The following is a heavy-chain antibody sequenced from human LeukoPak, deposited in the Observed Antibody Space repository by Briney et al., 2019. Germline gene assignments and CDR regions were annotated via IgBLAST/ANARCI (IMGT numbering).Heavy chain of an antibody. J-gene: IGHJ4*02. CDR1: GGSISSSNW. CDR3: ARDGDSPRDFDY. CDR2: IYHSGST. D-gene: IGHD4-17*01. Sequence: SETLSLTCAVSGGSISSSNWWSWVRQPPGKGLEWIGEIYHSGSTNYNPSLKSRVTISVDKSKNQFSLKLSSVIAADTAVYYCARDGDSPRDFDYWGQGTLVTVSS. V-gene: IGHV4-4*02.